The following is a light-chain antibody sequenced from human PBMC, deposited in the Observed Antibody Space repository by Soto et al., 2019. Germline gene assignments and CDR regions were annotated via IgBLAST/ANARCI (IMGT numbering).Light chain of an antibody. Sequence: DIQMTQSPSTLSASVGDRVTITCRASQSISAWLAWYQQRPGKAPKLLSFKASTLETGVPSRFSGSAFGTEFTLTVSGLQPDDIAPYYCQQYDNYPLTVGQGPKVEVK. CDR1: QSISAW. V-gene: IGKV1-5*03. CDR2: KAS. J-gene: IGKJ1*01. CDR3: QQYDNYPLT.